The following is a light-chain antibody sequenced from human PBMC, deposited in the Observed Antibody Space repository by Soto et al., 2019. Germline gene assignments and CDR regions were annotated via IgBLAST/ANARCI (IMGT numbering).Light chain of an antibody. CDR2: GAS. Sequence: EIVMTQSTATLSVSPGERATLSCRASQSVSSNLAWYQQKPGQAPRLLFYGASTRATDIPARFSGSGSGTDFTLTISSLQSEDFAVYYCQQSNNWPYTFGQGTKLEIK. CDR3: QQSNNWPYT. CDR1: QSVSSN. J-gene: IGKJ2*01. V-gene: IGKV3-15*01.